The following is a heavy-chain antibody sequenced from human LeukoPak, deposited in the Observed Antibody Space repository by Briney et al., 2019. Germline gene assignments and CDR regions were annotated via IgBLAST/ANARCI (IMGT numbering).Heavy chain of an antibody. J-gene: IGHJ4*02. CDR3: AKDKIVTTYGGFDY. CDR1: GFTFDDYA. CDR2: ISWNSGSI. V-gene: IGHV3-9*01. D-gene: IGHD4-17*01. Sequence: GGSLRLSCAASGFTFDDYAMHWVRQAPGKGLEWVSGISWNSGSIGYADSVKGRFTISRDNAKNSLYLQMNSLRAEDTALYYCAKDKIVTTYGGFDYWGQGTLVTVSS.